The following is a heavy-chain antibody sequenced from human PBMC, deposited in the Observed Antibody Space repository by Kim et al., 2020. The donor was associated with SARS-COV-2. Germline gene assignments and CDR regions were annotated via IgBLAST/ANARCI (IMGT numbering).Heavy chain of an antibody. Sequence: ASVKVSCKASGYTFTSYAMNWVRQAPGQGLEWMGWINTNTGNPTYAQGFTGRFVFSLDTSVSTAYLQISSLKAEDTAVYYCARGELGYYYDSREGRLEGALARYWGQGTLVTVSS. CDR2: INTNTGNP. D-gene: IGHD3-22*01. CDR3: ARGELGYYYDSREGRLEGALARY. J-gene: IGHJ4*02. V-gene: IGHV7-4-1*02. CDR1: GYTFTSYA.